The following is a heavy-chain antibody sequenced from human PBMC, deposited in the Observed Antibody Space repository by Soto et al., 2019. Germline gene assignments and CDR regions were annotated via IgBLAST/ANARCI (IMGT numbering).Heavy chain of an antibody. J-gene: IGHJ3*02. V-gene: IGHV3-23*01. D-gene: IGHD3-22*01. CDR2: ISGSGGST. CDR3: AKDLGPVSSGYYYAAFDI. CDR1: GFTFSSYA. Sequence: GGSLRLSCAASGFTFSSYAMSWVRQAPGKGLEWVSAISGSGGSTYYADSVKGRFTISRDNSKNTLYLQMNSLRAEDTAVYYCAKDLGPVSSGYYYAAFDIWGQGTMVTVSS.